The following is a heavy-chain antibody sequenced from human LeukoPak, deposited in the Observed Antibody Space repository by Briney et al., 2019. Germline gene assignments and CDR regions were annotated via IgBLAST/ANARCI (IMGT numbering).Heavy chain of an antibody. J-gene: IGHJ4*02. D-gene: IGHD3-22*01. CDR1: GFTFSSYA. CDR3: AKGVVVVVITTLSRGYFDY. V-gene: IGHV3-23*01. Sequence: PGGSLRLSCAASGFTFSSYAMSWVRQAPGKGLEWVSAISGSGGGTYYADSVKGRFTISRDNSKNTLYLQMNSLRAEDTAVYYCAKGVVVVVITTLSRGYFDYWGQGTLVTVSS. CDR2: ISGSGGGT.